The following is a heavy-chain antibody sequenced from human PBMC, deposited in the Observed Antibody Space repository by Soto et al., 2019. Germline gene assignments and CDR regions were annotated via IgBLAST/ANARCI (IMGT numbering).Heavy chain of an antibody. D-gene: IGHD3-22*01. CDR2: IFPSDSDT. V-gene: IGHV5-51*01. CDR3: ARKDKSGYFNWFDP. Sequence: HGESLKISCRTSGYRFTSYWTAWVRQMPGKGLEWMGIIFPSDSDTRYSPSFQGQVTISADRSTSTVFLQWASLKASDTAVYFCARKDKSGYFNWFDPWGQGTLVTVSS. J-gene: IGHJ5*02. CDR1: GYRFTSYW.